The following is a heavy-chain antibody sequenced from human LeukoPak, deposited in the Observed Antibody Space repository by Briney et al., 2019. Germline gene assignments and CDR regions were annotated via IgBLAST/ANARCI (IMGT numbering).Heavy chain of an antibody. J-gene: IGHJ6*02. Sequence: PGGSLRLSCAASGFIFSKCGMHWVRQAPGKGLEWVAVISYDGSNKNYADSVKGRFTISRDNSENTLYLQMNSLRVEDTAVYYCAKGRGAYYYAMDVWGQGTTVTVSS. D-gene: IGHD3-16*01. CDR1: GFIFSKCG. CDR3: AKGRGAYYYAMDV. V-gene: IGHV3-30*18. CDR2: ISYDGSNK.